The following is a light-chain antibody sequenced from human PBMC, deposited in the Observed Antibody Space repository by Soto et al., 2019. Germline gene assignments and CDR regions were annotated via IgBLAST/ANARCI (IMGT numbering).Light chain of an antibody. J-gene: IGKJ5*01. V-gene: IGKV3-20*01. CDR2: GTS. CDR1: ERIYSAY. Sequence: VLTQSPGTLSLCLGERATLSCRARERIYSAYLGWYQQKPGQAPRLLIYGTSSRATGIPDRFSGSGSGTDFTLTISRLEPEDFAVYYCQQYGNSPITFGQGTRLEI. CDR3: QQYGNSPIT.